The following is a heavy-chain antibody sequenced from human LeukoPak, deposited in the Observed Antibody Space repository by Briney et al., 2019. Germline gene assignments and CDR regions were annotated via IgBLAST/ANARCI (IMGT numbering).Heavy chain of an antibody. D-gene: IGHD3-22*01. CDR2: ISNDGGGT. J-gene: IGHJ5*02. CDR1: GFSFNNYG. V-gene: IGHV3-23*01. CDR3: AKGSSGYFVDL. Sequence: GGSLRLSCAASGFSFNNYGLIWVRQAPGKGLEWVSAISNDGGGTNYADFVKGRFTISRDNSKNTLFLQMNSLRAEDTALYYCAKGSSGYFVDLWGQGTLVTVSS.